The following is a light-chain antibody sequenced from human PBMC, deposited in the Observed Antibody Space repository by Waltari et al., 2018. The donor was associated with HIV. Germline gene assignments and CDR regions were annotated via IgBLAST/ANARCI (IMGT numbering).Light chain of an antibody. J-gene: IGLJ2*01. CDR1: NIGMKT. Sequence: SYVLTQETSVSVAPGKTARITCVGNNIGMKTVHWYQRKPGQATVRVRYDDSNRPSGIPERFSGSNSGNTATLTINRVEVGDEADYYCQVWEPTSDHVVFGGGSRLIVL. CDR3: QVWEPTSDHVV. V-gene: IGLV3-21*03. CDR2: DDS.